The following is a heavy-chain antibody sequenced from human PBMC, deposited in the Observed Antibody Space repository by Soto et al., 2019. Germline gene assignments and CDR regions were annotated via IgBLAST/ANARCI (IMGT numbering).Heavy chain of an antibody. Sequence: GGSLGLSCAASGFTFSSYGMHWVRQAPGKGLEWVAVIWYDGSNKYYADSVKGRFTISRDNSKNTLYLQMNSLRAEDTAVYYCARELMTTVTTGRSLGAFDIWGQGTMVTVSS. D-gene: IGHD4-17*01. V-gene: IGHV3-33*01. CDR1: GFTFSSYG. CDR3: ARELMTTVTTGRSLGAFDI. CDR2: IWYDGSNK. J-gene: IGHJ3*02.